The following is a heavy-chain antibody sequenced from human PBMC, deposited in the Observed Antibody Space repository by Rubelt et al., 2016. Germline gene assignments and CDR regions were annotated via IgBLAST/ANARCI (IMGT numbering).Heavy chain of an antibody. Sequence: PGGSLRLSCGASGLTVRSNYMSWVSQAPGKGLEWVSMINIAGDPYYADSEKGRFVISRDNSKNTLYLKMSSLRAEDTAVYYCARRWYYGSQNSQYHFDYWGQGTWSPSPQ. D-gene: IGHD3-10*01. CDR2: INIAGDP. CDR3: ARRWYYGSQNSQYHFDY. V-gene: IGHV3-66*04. J-gene: IGHJ4*02. CDR1: GLTVRSNY.